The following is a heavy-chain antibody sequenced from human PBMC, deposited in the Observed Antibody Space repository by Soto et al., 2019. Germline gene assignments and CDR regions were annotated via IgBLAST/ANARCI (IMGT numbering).Heavy chain of an antibody. CDR3: AREALYYYYGMDV. CDR2: IYYSGST. Sequence: SETLSLTCTVSGGSVSSGSYYWSWIRQPPGKGLEWIGYIYYSGSTNYNPSLKSRVTISVDTSKNQFSLKLSSVTAADTAVYYWAREALYYYYGMDVWGPGTTVTVSS. CDR1: GGSVSSGSYY. J-gene: IGHJ6*02. V-gene: IGHV4-61*01.